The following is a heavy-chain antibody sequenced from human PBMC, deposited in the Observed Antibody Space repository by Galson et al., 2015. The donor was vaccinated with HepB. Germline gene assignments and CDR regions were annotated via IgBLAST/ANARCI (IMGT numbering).Heavy chain of an antibody. CDR1: GFTLSSYA. Sequence: SLRLSCAASGFTLSSYAMNWVRQAPGKGLEWVAVIWYDGSDKYYADSVKGRFTISRDNSKNTLYLQMDSLRVEDTGVYYCARDRHSYSFGSDYTKIYYYYHGMDVWGQGTTVTVSS. CDR2: IWYDGSDK. D-gene: IGHD3-3*01. J-gene: IGHJ6*02. V-gene: IGHV3-33*01. CDR3: ARDRHSYSFGSDYTKIYYYYHGMDV.